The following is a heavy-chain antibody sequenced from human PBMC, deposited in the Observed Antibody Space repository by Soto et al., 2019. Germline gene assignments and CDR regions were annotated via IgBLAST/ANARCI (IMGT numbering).Heavy chain of an antibody. CDR2: IRSKTNSYAT. J-gene: IGHJ4*02. V-gene: IGHV3-73*01. Sequence: GGSLRLSCAASGFTFNGYAMHWVRQAPGKGLEWVGGIRSKTNSYATAYAASVKGRFTSSRDDSKNTAYLQMNSLKTEDTAVYYCTRLLAKDDYWGQGALVTVSS. CDR3: TRLLAKDDY. D-gene: IGHD3-3*01. CDR1: GFTFNGYA.